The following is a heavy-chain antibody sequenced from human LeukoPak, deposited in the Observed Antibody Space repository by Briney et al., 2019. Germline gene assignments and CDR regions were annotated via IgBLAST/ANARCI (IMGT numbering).Heavy chain of an antibody. CDR1: GFTFSSYA. J-gene: IGHJ4*02. CDR2: ISGSGGST. Sequence: PGGSLRLSCAASGFTFSSYAVSWVRQAPGKGLEWVSAISGSGGSTYYADSVKGRFTISRDNSKNTLYLQMNSLRAEDTAVYYCAKDPLGFGGVIVDYWGQGTLVTVSS. D-gene: IGHD3-16*02. V-gene: IGHV3-23*01. CDR3: AKDPLGFGGVIVDY.